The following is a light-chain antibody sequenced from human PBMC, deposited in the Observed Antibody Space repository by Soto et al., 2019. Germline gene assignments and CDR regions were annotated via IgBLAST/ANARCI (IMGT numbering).Light chain of an antibody. CDR1: QSVTAS. CDR3: HQYNNGWT. J-gene: IGKJ1*01. CDR2: ASS. V-gene: IGKV3D-15*01. Sequence: EIVITQSPATLSVSPGERATLSCRASQSVTASLAWYQQKPGQAPRLLFYASSTRAPGLPARFTASGSGTEFTLTISSLQSEDFAVYYCHQYNNGWTFGQGTKVDIK.